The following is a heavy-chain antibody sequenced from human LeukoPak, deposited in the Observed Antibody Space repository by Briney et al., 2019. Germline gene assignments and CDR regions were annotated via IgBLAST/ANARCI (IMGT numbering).Heavy chain of an antibody. D-gene: IGHD3-10*01. Sequence: ASVKVSCKASGYTFTSYGISWVRQAPGQGLEWMGWISAYNGNTNYAQKLQGRVTMTTDTSTSTAYMELRSLRSEDTAVYYCARNPHGSGSYRYYFDYWGQGTLVTVSS. J-gene: IGHJ4*02. CDR3: ARNPHGSGSYRYYFDY. V-gene: IGHV1-18*01. CDR1: GYTFTSYG. CDR2: ISAYNGNT.